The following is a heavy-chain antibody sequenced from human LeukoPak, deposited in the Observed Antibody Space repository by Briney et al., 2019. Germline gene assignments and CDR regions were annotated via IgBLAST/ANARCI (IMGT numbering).Heavy chain of an antibody. CDR1: GFTFTSYA. D-gene: IGHD3-22*01. V-gene: IGHV3-23*01. CDR3: AKPKASSGYYFSFQS. CDR2: IRGSGLNT. Sequence: GGSLRLACAGSGFTFTSYAMSWVRQAPREGLEWVASIRGSGLNTNYAGSVKGRFTITRDNTKNTVDLQMNSLRAEDTALYYCAKPKASSGYYFSFQSWGQGKMVTVSS. J-gene: IGHJ3*01.